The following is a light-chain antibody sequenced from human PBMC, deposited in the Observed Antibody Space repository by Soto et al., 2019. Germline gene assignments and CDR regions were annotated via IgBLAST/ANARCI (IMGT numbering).Light chain of an antibody. CDR1: QSVRSN. V-gene: IGKV3-11*01. CDR2: DAS. CDR3: QQRSNWPT. Sequence: EIVLTPSPGTLSLSPGERVTLSCRASQSVRSNLAWYQHKPGQAPRLLIYDASNRATGIPARFSGSGSGTDFTLTISSLEPEDFAVYYCQQRSNWPTFGQGTRLEIK. J-gene: IGKJ5*01.